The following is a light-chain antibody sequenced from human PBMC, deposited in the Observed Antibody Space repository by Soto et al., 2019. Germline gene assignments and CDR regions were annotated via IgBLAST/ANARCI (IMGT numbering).Light chain of an antibody. CDR1: QSISIH. V-gene: IGKV1-39*01. Sequence: DIQMTQSPSSLSASVGGRCTITCRASQSISIHLNWYQQKPGKAPNLLIYGASSLKSGVPARFRGSGSWTDFTLTIISLKTEDFAIYYCQQTYTTPEITFGHGTRLEIK. CDR3: QQTYTTPEIT. J-gene: IGKJ5*01. CDR2: GAS.